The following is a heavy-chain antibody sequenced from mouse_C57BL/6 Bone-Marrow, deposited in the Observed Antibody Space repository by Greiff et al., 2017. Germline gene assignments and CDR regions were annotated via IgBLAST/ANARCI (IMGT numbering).Heavy chain of an antibody. CDR3: TSYYYDEFAY. V-gene: IGHV14-1*01. CDR1: GFNINDYY. D-gene: IGHD2-4*01. Sequence: VQLQQSGAELVRPGASVKLSCTASGFNINDYYMHWVKQRPEQGLEWIGRIDPEDGDTEYAPKFQGKATMTADTSSNTAYLQLSSLTSEDTAVYYCTSYYYDEFAYWGQGTLVTVSA. J-gene: IGHJ3*01. CDR2: IDPEDGDT.